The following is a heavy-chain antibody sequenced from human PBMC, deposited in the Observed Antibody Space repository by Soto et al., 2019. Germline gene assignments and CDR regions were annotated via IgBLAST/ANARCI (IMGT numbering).Heavy chain of an antibody. D-gene: IGHD3-16*01. Sequence: WGSLRLSCAASGFIFINYAMIFFRQAPGKGLEGVSTISDSGFRTDYADSVKGRFTISRDNSKNTLYLEMNSLRAEDTAVYYCAKHTWGYNYFDYWGQATLVTVSS. CDR2: ISDSGFRT. CDR3: AKHTWGYNYFDY. J-gene: IGHJ4*02. CDR1: GFIFINYA. V-gene: IGHV3-23*01.